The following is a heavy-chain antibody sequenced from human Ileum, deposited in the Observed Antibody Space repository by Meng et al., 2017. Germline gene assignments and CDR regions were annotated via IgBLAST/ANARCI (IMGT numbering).Heavy chain of an antibody. D-gene: IGHD4-17*01. CDR3: ARDVVPTVTYYYNWFDP. J-gene: IGHJ5*02. CDR2: IYTSGST. Sequence: VQLQEPVPELVKPSKTLPLTSTVSGSSISSYYWSWIRQPAGKGLEWIGRIYTSGSTNYNPSLKSRVTMSVVTSKNQFSLKLSSVTAADTAVYYCARDVVPTVTYYYNWFDPWGQGTLVTVSS. V-gene: IGHV4-4*07. CDR1: GSSISSYY.